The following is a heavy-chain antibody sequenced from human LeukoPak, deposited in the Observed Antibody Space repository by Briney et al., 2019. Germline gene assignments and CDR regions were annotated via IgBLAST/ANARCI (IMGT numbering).Heavy chain of an antibody. CDR3: ARELYYDCWSGTDY. V-gene: IGHV1-69*13. CDR1: GGTFSSYA. D-gene: IGHD3-3*01. CDR2: IIPIFGTA. J-gene: IGHJ4*02. Sequence: EASVTVSCKASGGTFSSYAISWVRQAPGQGLEWMGGIIPIFGTANYAQKFQSRVTITADESTSTAYMEPSSLRSEDTAVYYCARELYYDCWSGTDYWGQGTMVTVSS.